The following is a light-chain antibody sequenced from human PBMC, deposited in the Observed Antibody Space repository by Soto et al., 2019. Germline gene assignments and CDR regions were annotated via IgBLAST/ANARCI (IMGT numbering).Light chain of an antibody. Sequence: EIVLTQSPATLSLSPGERATLSCRASQSVSSSLAWYQQKPGQAPRLLIYGASNRATGIPARFSGSGSGTDFTLTISSLEAKDFALYYCQQRSNWPLFTFGPGTKVDIK. J-gene: IGKJ3*01. V-gene: IGKV3-11*01. CDR2: GAS. CDR3: QQRSNWPLFT. CDR1: QSVSSS.